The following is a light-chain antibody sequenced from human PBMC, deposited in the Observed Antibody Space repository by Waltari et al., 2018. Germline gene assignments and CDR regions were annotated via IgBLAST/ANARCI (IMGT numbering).Light chain of an antibody. CDR3: FSTDSTDTYRV. CDR1: DLPKRY. V-gene: IGLV3-10*01. J-gene: IGLJ3*02. Sequence: SYELTQPPSVSVSPGQPARLTCSGDDLPKRYVHWYQQRPGQPPLMVIYEDDKRPSGIPERFSGSSSGSMATLTITGAQVEDEADYYCFSTDSTDTYRVFGGGSKLTVL. CDR2: EDD.